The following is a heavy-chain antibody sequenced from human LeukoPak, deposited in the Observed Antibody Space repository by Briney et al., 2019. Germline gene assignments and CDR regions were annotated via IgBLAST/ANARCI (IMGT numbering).Heavy chain of an antibody. CDR1: GGSISSYY. CDR2: IYYSGST. J-gene: IGHJ3*02. CDR3: ARERRAGAAFDI. Sequence: SETLSLTCTVSGGSISSYYWSWIRQPPGKGLEWIGYIYYSGSTNYNPSLRSRVTISVDTSKNQFSLKLSSVTAADTAVYYCARERRAGAAFDIWGQGTMVTVSS. V-gene: IGHV4-59*01. D-gene: IGHD6-13*01.